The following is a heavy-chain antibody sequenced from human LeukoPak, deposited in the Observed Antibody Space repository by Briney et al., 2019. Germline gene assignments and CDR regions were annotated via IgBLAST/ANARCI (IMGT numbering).Heavy chain of an antibody. J-gene: IGHJ5*02. CDR3: ARGPGGYCSGGSCP. V-gene: IGHV4-59*12. CDR1: GGSISSYY. Sequence: SETLSLTCTVSGGSISSYYWSWIRQPPGKGLEWIGYIYYSGSTNYNPSLKSRVTISVDTSKNQFSLKLSSVTAADTAVYYCARGPGGYCSGGSCPWGQGTLVTVSS. CDR2: IYYSGST. D-gene: IGHD2-15*01.